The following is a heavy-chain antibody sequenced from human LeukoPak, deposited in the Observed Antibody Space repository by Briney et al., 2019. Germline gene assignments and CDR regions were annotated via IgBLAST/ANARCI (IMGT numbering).Heavy chain of an antibody. J-gene: IGHJ6*03. D-gene: IGHD1-7*01. Sequence: SETLSLTCTVSGGSISSYYWSWIRQPPGKGLEWIGYIYYSGSTNYNPSLKSRVTISVDTSKNQFSLKLSSVTAADTAVYYCARRTGTTAMDVWGKGTTVTVSS. CDR2: IYYSGST. V-gene: IGHV4-59*08. CDR1: GGSISSYY. CDR3: ARRTGTTAMDV.